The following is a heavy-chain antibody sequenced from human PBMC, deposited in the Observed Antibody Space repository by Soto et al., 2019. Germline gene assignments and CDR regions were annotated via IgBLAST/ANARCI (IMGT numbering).Heavy chain of an antibody. CDR3: ARWYTCITSIERAGIDY. D-gene: IGHD1-20*01. CDR2: ISSTSSFI. Sequence: EVQLVESGGGLVKPGGSLRLSCTASGITFASYTMNWVRQAPGKGLEWVSSISSTSSFIYYAGSVRGRFTISRDNGKNSQHLQMNSLRAEYTAVYYFARWYTCITSIERAGIDYWGQGTLVTVSS. CDR1: GITFASYT. V-gene: IGHV3-21*01. J-gene: IGHJ4*02.